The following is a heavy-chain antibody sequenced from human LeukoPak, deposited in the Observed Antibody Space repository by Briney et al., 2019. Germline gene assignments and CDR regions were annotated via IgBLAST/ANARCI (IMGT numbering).Heavy chain of an antibody. CDR3: AKDGYSSGWHFDY. CDR2: ISYDGGNK. CDR1: GFTFSSYS. V-gene: IGHV3-30*18. J-gene: IGHJ4*02. D-gene: IGHD6-19*01. Sequence: GGSLRLSCAASGFTFSSYSMNWVRQAPGKGLEWVAVISYDGGNKYYADSVKGRFTISRDNSKNTLYLQMNSLRAEDTAVYYCAKDGYSSGWHFDYWGQGTLVTVSS.